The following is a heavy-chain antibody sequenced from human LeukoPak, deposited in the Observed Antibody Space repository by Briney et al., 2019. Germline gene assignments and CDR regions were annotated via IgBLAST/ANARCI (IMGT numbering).Heavy chain of an antibody. J-gene: IGHJ4*02. CDR1: GFTFSDHA. Sequence: GGSLRLSCAASGFTFSDHAMTWVRQAPGKGLEWVSSISSSGSYIFYADSVKGRFTISRDNSKNTLYLQMNSLRAEDTAVYYCARVRYYYDSSGYYYVGGYFDYWGQGTLVTVSS. D-gene: IGHD3-22*01. V-gene: IGHV3-21*04. CDR2: ISSSGSYI. CDR3: ARVRYYYDSSGYYYVGGYFDY.